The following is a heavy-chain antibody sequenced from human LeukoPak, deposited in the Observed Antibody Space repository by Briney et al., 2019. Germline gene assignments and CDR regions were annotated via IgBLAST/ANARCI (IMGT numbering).Heavy chain of an antibody. CDR2: INPSGGST. CDR1: GYTFTSYY. Sequence: ASVKVSCKASGYTFTSYYMHWVRQAPGQGLEWMGIINPSGGSTSYAQKFQERVTITRDMSTSTAYMELSSLRSEDTAVYYCAADMRPYSSGWYRSFDYWGQGTLVTVSS. V-gene: IGHV1-46*01. J-gene: IGHJ4*02. D-gene: IGHD6-19*01. CDR3: AADMRPYSSGWYRSFDY.